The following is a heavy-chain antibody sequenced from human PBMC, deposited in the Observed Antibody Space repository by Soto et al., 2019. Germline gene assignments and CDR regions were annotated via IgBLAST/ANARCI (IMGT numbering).Heavy chain of an antibody. D-gene: IGHD5-18*01. J-gene: IGHJ4*02. V-gene: IGHV1-69*12. CDR3: ASGIQLWLRRINNGYSG. Sequence: QVQLVQSGAGVKKPDSSVKVSCKAPGGTFSTYAIIWVRQAPGQGLEWMGGIIPMFGTANYAQRFQDRVTITADESTNTVYMELSSLRSEDTAVYFCASGIQLWLRRINNGYSGWGQGTLVTVSS. CDR1: GGTFSTYA. CDR2: IIPMFGTA.